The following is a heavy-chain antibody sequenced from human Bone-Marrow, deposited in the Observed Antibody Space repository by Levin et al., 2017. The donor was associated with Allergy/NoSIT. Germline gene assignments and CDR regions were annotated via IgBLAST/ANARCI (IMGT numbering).Heavy chain of an antibody. CDR2: IKSKTDGGTT. Sequence: PGGSLRLSCAASGFTFSNAWMSWVRQAPGKGLEWVGRIKSKTDGGTTDYAAPVKGRFTISRDDSKNTLYLQMNSLKTEDTAVYYCTTDSKSGLLWFGDLLRRGQGTLVTVSS. J-gene: IGHJ4*02. D-gene: IGHD3-10*01. CDR1: GFTFSNAW. CDR3: TTDSKSGLLWFGDLLR. V-gene: IGHV3-15*01.